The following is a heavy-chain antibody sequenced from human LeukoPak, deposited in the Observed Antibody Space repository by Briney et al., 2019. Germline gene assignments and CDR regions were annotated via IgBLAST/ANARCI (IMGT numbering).Heavy chain of an antibody. D-gene: IGHD3-22*01. CDR2: NNHSGST. CDR3: ARLRGRVHHYYDSSGYTGGAFDI. V-gene: IGHV4-34*01. J-gene: IGHJ3*02. Sequence: SSETLSLTCAVCGRSFRGYYWSWLRQPPGKGGEWIGENNHSGSTNYNPSLKSRVTISVDTSKNQFSLKLSSVTAADTAVYYCARLRGRVHHYYDSSGYTGGAFDIWGRGTMVTVS. CDR1: GRSFRGYY.